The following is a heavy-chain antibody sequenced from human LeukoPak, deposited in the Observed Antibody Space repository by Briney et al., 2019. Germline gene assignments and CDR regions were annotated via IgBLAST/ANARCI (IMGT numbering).Heavy chain of an antibody. CDR2: INPNSGGT. D-gene: IGHD3-10*01. V-gene: IGHV1-2*02. J-gene: IGHJ5*02. Sequence: ASVKVSCKASGYTFTGYYMHWVRQAPGQGLEWMGWINPNSGGTNYAQKFQGRVTLTRDTSITTAYMGMSSLRSDDTAMYYCARNYGSGSYYGNSFGPWGQGTLVTVSS. CDR1: GYTFTGYY. CDR3: ARNYGSGSYYGNSFGP.